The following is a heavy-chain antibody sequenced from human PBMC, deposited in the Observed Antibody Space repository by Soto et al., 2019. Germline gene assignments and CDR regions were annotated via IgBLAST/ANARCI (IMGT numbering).Heavy chain of an antibody. V-gene: IGHV4-30-2*01. D-gene: IGHD3-10*01. CDR2: IYHSGST. J-gene: IGHJ6*02. CDR1: GGSISSGGYS. CDR3: ARSGSRIYYYYYGMDV. Sequence: SETLSLTCAVSGGSISSGGYSWSWIRQPPGKGLEWIGYIYHSGSTYYNPSLKSRVTISVDRSKNQFSLKLSSVTAADTAVYYCARSGSRIYYYYYGMDVWGQGTTVTVYS.